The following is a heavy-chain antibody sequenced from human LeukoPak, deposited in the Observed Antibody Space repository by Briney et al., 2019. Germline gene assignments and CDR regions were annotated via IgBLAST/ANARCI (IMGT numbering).Heavy chain of an antibody. CDR2: INHSGST. Sequence: PSETLSLTCAVSGYSISSGYYWGWIRQPPGKGLEWIGEINHSGSTNYNPSLKSRVTISVDTSKNQFSLKLSSVTAADTAVYYCASRSVEWFWSGYYSGEGVSSYWGQGTLVTVSS. J-gene: IGHJ4*02. V-gene: IGHV4-38-2*01. D-gene: IGHD3-3*01. CDR1: GYSISSGYY. CDR3: ASRSVEWFWSGYYSGEGVSSY.